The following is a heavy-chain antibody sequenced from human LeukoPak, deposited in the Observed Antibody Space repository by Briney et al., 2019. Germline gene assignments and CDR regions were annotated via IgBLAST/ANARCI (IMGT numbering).Heavy chain of an antibody. J-gene: IGHJ4*02. Sequence: GGSLRLSCAASGFTFSTSWMHGVRQVPGKGLVWVSRINSDGRSTDYADSVKGRFTISRDNTKNTLYLQMNSLRVEDTAMYYCAHTVWSGNYFDYWGQGTLVTVSS. D-gene: IGHD3-3*01. CDR2: INSDGRST. CDR3: AHTVWSGNYFDY. CDR1: GFTFSTSW. V-gene: IGHV3-74*01.